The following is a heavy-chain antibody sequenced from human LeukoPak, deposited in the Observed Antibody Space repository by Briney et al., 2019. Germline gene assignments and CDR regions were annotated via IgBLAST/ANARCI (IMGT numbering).Heavy chain of an antibody. D-gene: IGHD6-19*01. V-gene: IGHV4-59*08. CDR3: ARGLHQWPARLVS. CDR2: IYYSGST. J-gene: IGHJ4*02. Sequence: SETLTLTCTVSGGSLNTYYWSWIRQPPGKGLQWIGSIYYSGSTNYNPSLTSRRAISVDTSKIQFSLRMNSVTAADTAVYYCARGLHQWPARLVSWGQGTLATVSS. CDR1: GGSLNTYY.